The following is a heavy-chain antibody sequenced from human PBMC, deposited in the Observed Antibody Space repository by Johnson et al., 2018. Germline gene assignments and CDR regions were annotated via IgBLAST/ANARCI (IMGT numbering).Heavy chain of an antibody. CDR3: VRELIGGSQRQTDAFDL. J-gene: IGHJ3*01. D-gene: IGHD1-1*01. V-gene: IGHV3-74*01. Sequence: VQLVETGGNSVQPGGSLRLSCAASGFSFSSHWIHWVRLAPGTGLMWLSRINGDGGWSSYAPSVKGRFTISRDNAKNTVHLQMNSLWAEDAAVYYCVRELIGGSQRQTDAFDLWGKGTVVTVSS. CDR2: INGDGGWS. CDR1: GFSFSSHW.